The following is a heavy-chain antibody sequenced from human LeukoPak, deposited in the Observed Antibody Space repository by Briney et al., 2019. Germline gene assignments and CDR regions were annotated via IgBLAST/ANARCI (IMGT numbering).Heavy chain of an antibody. V-gene: IGHV3-21*01. CDR3: ARVLGDDRDI. J-gene: IGHJ3*02. Sequence: GGSLRLSCAASGFTFSSYSMNWVRQAPGKGLEWVSSISSSSSYIYYADSVKGRFTISRDNAKNSLYLQMDSLRAEDTAVYYCARVLGDDRDIWGQGTMVTVSS. D-gene: IGHD2-21*02. CDR1: GFTFSSYS. CDR2: ISSSSSYI.